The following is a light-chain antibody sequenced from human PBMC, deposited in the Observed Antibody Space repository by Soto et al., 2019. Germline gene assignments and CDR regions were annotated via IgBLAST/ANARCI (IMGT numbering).Light chain of an antibody. CDR3: HQTYSPPDT. CDR1: QSIDTH. V-gene: IGKV1-39*01. Sequence: DIRMTQSPSSLSASVGDRVTITCRASQSIDTHLNWYQQHPGKAPNALIYEASNLQSGVPSRFSGSGSGTDFTLTISGQQPDDSATYYSHQTYSPPDTFGQGTKVEIK. CDR2: EAS. J-gene: IGKJ1*01.